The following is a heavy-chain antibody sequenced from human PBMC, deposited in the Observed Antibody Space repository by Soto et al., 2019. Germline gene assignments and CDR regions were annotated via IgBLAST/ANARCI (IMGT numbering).Heavy chain of an antibody. Sequence: GGSLRLSCAASGFTFSSYAMSWVRQAPGKGLEWVSAISGSGGRTYYADSVKGRFTISRDNSKNTLYLQMNSLRAEDTAVYYCAKAERYCSSTSCYHGWYYYYMDVWGKGTTVTVSS. CDR3: AKAERYCSSTSCYHGWYYYYMDV. V-gene: IGHV3-23*01. D-gene: IGHD2-2*01. CDR2: ISGSGGRT. CDR1: GFTFSSYA. J-gene: IGHJ6*03.